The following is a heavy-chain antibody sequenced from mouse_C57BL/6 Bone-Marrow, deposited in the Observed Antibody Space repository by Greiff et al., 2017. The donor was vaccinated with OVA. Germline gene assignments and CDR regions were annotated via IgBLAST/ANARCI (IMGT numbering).Heavy chain of an antibody. Sequence: EVQLQQSGPVLVKPGASVKMSCKASGYTFTDYYMNWVKQSHGKSLEWIGVINPYNGGTSYNQKFKGKATLTVDKSSSTAYMELNSLTSEDSAVYYCARKEFYYYAMDYWGQGTSVTVSS. V-gene: IGHV1-19*01. CDR1: GYTFTDYY. CDR3: ARKEFYYYAMDY. CDR2: INPYNGGT. J-gene: IGHJ4*01.